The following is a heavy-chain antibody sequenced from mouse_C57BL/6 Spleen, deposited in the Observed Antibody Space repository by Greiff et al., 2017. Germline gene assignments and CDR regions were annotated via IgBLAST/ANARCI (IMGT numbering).Heavy chain of an antibody. Sequence: DVKLVESGGGLVKPGGSLKLSCAASGFTFSDYGMHWVRQAPEKGLEWVAYISSGSSTIYYADTVKGRFTISRDNAKNTLFLQMTSLRSEDTAMYYCARHDYDGDYFDYWGQGTTLTVSS. J-gene: IGHJ2*01. CDR1: GFTFSDYG. D-gene: IGHD2-4*01. CDR2: ISSGSSTI. V-gene: IGHV5-17*01. CDR3: ARHDYDGDYFDY.